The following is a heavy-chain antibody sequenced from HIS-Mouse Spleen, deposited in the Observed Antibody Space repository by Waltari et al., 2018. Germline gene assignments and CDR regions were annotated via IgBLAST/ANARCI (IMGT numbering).Heavy chain of an antibody. CDR3: AREIPYSSSWYDWYFDL. CDR1: GGPISSSSYY. J-gene: IGHJ2*01. Sequence: QLQLQESGPGLVKPSATLSLTCTGPGGPISSSSYYWGWIRQPPGKGLEWIGSIYYSGSTYYNPSLKSRVTISVDTSKNQFSLKLSSVTAADTAVYYCAREIPYSSSWYDWYFDLWGRGTLVTVSS. D-gene: IGHD6-13*01. CDR2: IYYSGST. V-gene: IGHV4-39*07.